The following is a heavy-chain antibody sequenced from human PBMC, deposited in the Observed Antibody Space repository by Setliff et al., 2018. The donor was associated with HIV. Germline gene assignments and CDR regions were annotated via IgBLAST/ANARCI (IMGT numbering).Heavy chain of an antibody. Sequence: SSETLSLTCSVSGVSITTDGYYWSWIRHYPGKGLEWIGYMYHSGSTYYNASLASRLIMSLDPSENQFSLKLNSMTAADTALYYCAGGRYFRDIRDSRFDFWGQGMLVTGSS. CDR1: GVSITTDGYY. D-gene: IGHD3-9*01. J-gene: IGHJ4*02. CDR3: AGGRYFRDIRDSRFDF. V-gene: IGHV4-31*03. CDR2: MYHSGST.